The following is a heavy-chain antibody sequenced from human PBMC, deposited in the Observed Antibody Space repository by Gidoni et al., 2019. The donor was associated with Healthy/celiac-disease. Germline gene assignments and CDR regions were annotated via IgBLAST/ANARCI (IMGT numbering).Heavy chain of an antibody. CDR2: IDDSGRP. Sequence: QVQLQESVPGLVKPSQTLSLTCTVSGCSISSGGYYWSWVRPHPGTGLEWIGSIDDSGRPYYNPSLKSRVTISVDTSKNQFSLKLSSVTAADTAVYYCARRGISVGNSPNDYWGQGTLVTVSS. CDR1: GCSISSGGYY. J-gene: IGHJ4*02. V-gene: IGHV4-31*03. CDR3: ARRGISVGNSPNDY. D-gene: IGHD4-4*01.